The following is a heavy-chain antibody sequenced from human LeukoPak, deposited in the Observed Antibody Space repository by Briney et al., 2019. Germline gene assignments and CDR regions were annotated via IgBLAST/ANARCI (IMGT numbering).Heavy chain of an antibody. J-gene: IGHJ6*03. D-gene: IGHD4-17*01. CDR1: GYTFTGYY. Sequence: ASVKVSCKASGYTFTGYYMHWVRQAPGQGLEWMGWINPNSGGTNYAQKFQGRVTMTRDTSISTAYMELSRLRSDDTAVYYCARCDYGDYYMDVWGKGTTVTISS. V-gene: IGHV1-2*02. CDR3: ARCDYGDYYMDV. CDR2: INPNSGGT.